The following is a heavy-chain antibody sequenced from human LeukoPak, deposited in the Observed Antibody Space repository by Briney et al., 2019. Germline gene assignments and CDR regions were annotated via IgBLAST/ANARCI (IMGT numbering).Heavy chain of an antibody. V-gene: IGHV4-59*01. J-gene: IGHJ4*02. D-gene: IGHD6-13*01. CDR1: GGSISSYY. CDR3: ARETAAGNVDY. CDR2: IYYSGST. Sequence: SETLSLTCTVSGGSISSYYWSWIRQPPGKGLEWIGYIYYSGSTNYNPSLKSRVTISVDTSKNQFSQKLSSVTAADTAVYYCARETAAGNVDYWGQGTLVTVSS.